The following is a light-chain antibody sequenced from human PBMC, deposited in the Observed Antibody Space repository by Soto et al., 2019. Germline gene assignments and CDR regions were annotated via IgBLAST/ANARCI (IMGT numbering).Light chain of an antibody. CDR2: GNS. V-gene: IGLV1-40*01. CDR3: QSYDSSLSVGV. Sequence: VLTQPPSVSGAPGQRVTISCTGSSSNIGAGYDVHWYQQLPGTAPKLLIYGNSNRPSGVPDRFSGSKSGTSASLAITGLQTEDEADYYCQSYDSSLSVGVFGTGTKVTVL. J-gene: IGLJ1*01. CDR1: SSNIGAGYD.